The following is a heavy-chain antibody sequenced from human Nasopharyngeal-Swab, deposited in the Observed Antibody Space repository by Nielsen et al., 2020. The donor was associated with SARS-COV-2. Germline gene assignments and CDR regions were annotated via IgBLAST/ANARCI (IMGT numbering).Heavy chain of an antibody. J-gene: IGHJ6*03. D-gene: IGHD3-22*01. Sequence: VQVTRLASVYSCTRYVISWEERAAGQGLEWMGWISPYNGNTNYAQMLQGRVTMTTDTSTSTAYMELRSLRCDDPAVYYIARHSSLLMDVWGKGTTVTVSS. CDR2: ISPYNGNT. CDR3: ARHSSLLMDV. V-gene: IGHV1-18*01. CDR1: VYSCTRYV.